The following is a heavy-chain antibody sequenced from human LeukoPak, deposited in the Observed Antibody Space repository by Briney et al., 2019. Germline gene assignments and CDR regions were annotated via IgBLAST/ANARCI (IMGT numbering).Heavy chain of an antibody. Sequence: GGSLRLSCAASGFTFSNYWMHWVRQAPGKGLEWVSAISGSGGSTYYADSVKGRFTISRDNSKNTLYLQMNSLRAEDTAVYYCAKLSGYCSGGSCYLGYWGQGTLVTVSS. V-gene: IGHV3-23*01. J-gene: IGHJ4*02. CDR2: ISGSGGST. CDR1: GFTFSNYW. D-gene: IGHD2-15*01. CDR3: AKLSGYCSGGSCYLGY.